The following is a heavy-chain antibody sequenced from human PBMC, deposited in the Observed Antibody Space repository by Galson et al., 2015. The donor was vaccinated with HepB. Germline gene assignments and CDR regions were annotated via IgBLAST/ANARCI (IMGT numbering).Heavy chain of an antibody. CDR1: GYTLTSYA. CDR3: ARVGSSYYYDY. J-gene: IGHJ4*02. Sequence: SVKVSCKASGYTLTSYAMNWVRQAPGQGLEWMGWINTNTGNPLYAQGFTGRFVFSLDTSVNTAYLQISSLEAEDTAIYYCARVGSSYYYDYWGQGTLVTVSS. CDR2: INTNTGNP. V-gene: IGHV7-4-1*02. D-gene: IGHD6-13*01.